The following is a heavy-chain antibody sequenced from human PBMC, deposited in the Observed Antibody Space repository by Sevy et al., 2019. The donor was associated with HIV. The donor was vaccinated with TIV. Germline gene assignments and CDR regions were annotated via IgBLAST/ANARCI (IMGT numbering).Heavy chain of an antibody. V-gene: IGHV5-51*01. CDR3: AGLQSSGAYSSRWFFDY. Sequence: GESLKISCKTSGYIFTNYWIGWVRQMPGRGLEWVGIIYPGDSDTKYSPSFEGHVSGSVEKSINTAYLQWNSLRASDTAMYYCAGLQSSGAYSSRWFFDYWGQGALVTVSS. CDR2: IYPGDSDT. J-gene: IGHJ4*02. CDR1: GYIFTNYW. D-gene: IGHD2-2*01.